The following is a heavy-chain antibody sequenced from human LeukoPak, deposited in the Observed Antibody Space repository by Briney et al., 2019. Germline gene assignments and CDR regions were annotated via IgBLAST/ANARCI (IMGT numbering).Heavy chain of an antibody. V-gene: IGHV4-30-2*01. CDR1: GGSISSGGYS. J-gene: IGHJ4*02. Sequence: SQTLSLTCAVSGGSISSGGYSWSWIRQPPGKGLEWIGYIYHSGSTYYNPSLKSRVTISVDRSKNQFSLKLSSVTAADTAVYYCARHSYDFWSGYQDYWGQGTLVTVSS. D-gene: IGHD3-3*01. CDR3: ARHSYDFWSGYQDY. CDR2: IYHSGST.